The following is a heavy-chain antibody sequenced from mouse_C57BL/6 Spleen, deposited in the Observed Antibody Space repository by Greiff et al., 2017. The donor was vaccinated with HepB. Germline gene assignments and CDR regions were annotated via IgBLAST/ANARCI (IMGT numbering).Heavy chain of an antibody. CDR3: TRKGVTTVVDYYAMDY. CDR1: GYTFTDYE. CDR2: IDPETGGT. D-gene: IGHD1-1*01. Sequence: VKLVESGAELVRPGASVTLSCKASGYTFTDYEMHWVKQTPVHGLEWIGAIDPETGGTAYNQKFKGKAILTADKSSSTAYMELRSLTSEDSAVYYCTRKGVTTVVDYYAMDYWGQGTSVTVSS. V-gene: IGHV1-15*01. J-gene: IGHJ4*01.